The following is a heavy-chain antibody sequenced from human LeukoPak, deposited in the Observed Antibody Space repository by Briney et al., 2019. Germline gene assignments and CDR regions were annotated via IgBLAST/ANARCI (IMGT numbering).Heavy chain of an antibody. Sequence: PGGSLRLSCAAPGFTFSIYGMHWVRQAPGKGLEWVSVILSGGSTKSYADSVKGRFTISRDNSKNTLYLQMNSLRAEDTAVYYCASGDYVDYWGQGTLVTVSS. D-gene: IGHD4-17*01. CDR3: ASGDYVDY. J-gene: IGHJ4*02. CDR2: ILSGGSTK. CDR1: GFTFSIYG. V-gene: IGHV3-30*03.